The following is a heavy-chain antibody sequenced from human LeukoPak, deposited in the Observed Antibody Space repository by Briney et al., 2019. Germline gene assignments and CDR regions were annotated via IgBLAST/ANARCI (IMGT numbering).Heavy chain of an antibody. CDR3: ARLPYYDLWSGQMYFYMDV. CDR1: VDTFSSYA. D-gene: IGHD3-3*01. CDR2: IIPIFGTA. Sequence: SVKVSCKAPVDTFSSYAISCVRQAPGQGVEWRGEIIPIFGTANYAQNFQGRVTNTTDEHTSTAYMELSSVRSEDTAVYYCARLPYYDLWSGQMYFYMDVWGKGTTVTVSS. J-gene: IGHJ6*03. V-gene: IGHV1-69*05.